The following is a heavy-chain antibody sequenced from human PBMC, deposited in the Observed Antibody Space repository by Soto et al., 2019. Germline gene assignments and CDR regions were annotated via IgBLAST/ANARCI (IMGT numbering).Heavy chain of an antibody. V-gene: IGHV3-74*01. D-gene: IGHD3-16*01. Sequence: MQMVESGGGSVQPGGSLRLSCAASGFPFSHYWMHWVRQTPGKGLVWVSRINPAGTITNDADSVEGRFTISRDNADSALFLQMNSLSAEDTAIYYCTSDTFGLRDTWGKGTLVTVSS. CDR1: GFPFSHYW. CDR2: INPAGTIT. CDR3: TSDTFGLRDT. J-gene: IGHJ5*02.